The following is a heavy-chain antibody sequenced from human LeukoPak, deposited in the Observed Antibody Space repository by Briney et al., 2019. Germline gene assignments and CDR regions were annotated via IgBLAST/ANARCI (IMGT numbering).Heavy chain of an antibody. Sequence: SSETLSLTCTVSGGSIRITSYYWGWIRQPPGKGLEWIGSIYHSGSANYSPSLKSRVTITIDTSKNQFSLKLTSVTAADTALYYCARSLTGYVDYWGQGILVPVSS. V-gene: IGHV4-39*07. CDR3: ARSLTGYVDY. D-gene: IGHD7-27*01. CDR1: GGSIRITSYY. J-gene: IGHJ4*02. CDR2: IYHSGSA.